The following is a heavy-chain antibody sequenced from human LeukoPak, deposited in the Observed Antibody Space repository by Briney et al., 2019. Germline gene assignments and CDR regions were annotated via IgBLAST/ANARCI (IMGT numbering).Heavy chain of an antibody. Sequence: SETLSLTCTVSGGSISSGDYYWSWIRQPPGKGLEWIVYIYYSGSTYYNPSLKSRVTISVDTSKNQFSLKLSSGTAADTAVYYCARVRNSYGYGYWGQGTLVTVSS. D-gene: IGHD5-18*01. CDR3: ARVRNSYGYGY. CDR1: GGSISSGDYY. J-gene: IGHJ4*02. CDR2: IYYSGST. V-gene: IGHV4-30-4*01.